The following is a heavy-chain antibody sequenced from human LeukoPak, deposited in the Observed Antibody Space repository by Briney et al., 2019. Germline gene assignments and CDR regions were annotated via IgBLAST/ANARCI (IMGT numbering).Heavy chain of an antibody. CDR2: INPNSGGT. D-gene: IGHD3-3*01. Sequence: GASVKVSCKASGYTFTGYYMHWVRQAPGQGLEWKGWINPNSGGTNYAQKFQGRVTMTRDTSISTAYMELSRLRSDDTAVYYCARDGSTIFGVVIGNWFDPWGQGTLVTVSS. V-gene: IGHV1-2*02. CDR3: ARDGSTIFGVVIGNWFDP. CDR1: GYTFTGYY. J-gene: IGHJ5*02.